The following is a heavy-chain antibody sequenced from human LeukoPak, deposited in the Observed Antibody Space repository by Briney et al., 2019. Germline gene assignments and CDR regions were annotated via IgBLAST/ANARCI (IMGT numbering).Heavy chain of an antibody. D-gene: IGHD6-19*01. Sequence: GGSLRLSCAASGFTFDDYAMHRVGQAPGRGGEGVAVISSNSGSIGYAASVKGRFTISRDNAKNSLYLQMNSLRAEDTALYYCAKDDGGSVAGGNFDYWGQGTLVTVSS. CDR2: ISSNSGSI. J-gene: IGHJ4*02. CDR3: AKDDGGSVAGGNFDY. CDR1: GFTFDDYA. V-gene: IGHV3-9*01.